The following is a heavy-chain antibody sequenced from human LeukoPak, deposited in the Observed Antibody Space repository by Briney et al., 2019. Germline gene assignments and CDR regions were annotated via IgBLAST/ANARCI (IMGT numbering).Heavy chain of an antibody. CDR2: IYTSGST. CDR3: ARGSLYYYDSSGYYQGPFDY. CDR1: GGSISSGNYY. D-gene: IGHD3-22*01. V-gene: IGHV4-61*02. Sequence: TSETLSLTCTVSGGSISSGNYYWSWIRKPAGKGLEWIGRIYTSGSTNYNPSLKSRVTISVDTSKNQFSLKLSSVTAADTAVYYCARGSLYYYDSSGYYQGPFDYWGQGTLVTVSS. J-gene: IGHJ4*02.